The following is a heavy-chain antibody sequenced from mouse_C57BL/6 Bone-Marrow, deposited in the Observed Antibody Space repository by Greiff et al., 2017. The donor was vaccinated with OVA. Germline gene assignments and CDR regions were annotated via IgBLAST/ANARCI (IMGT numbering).Heavy chain of an antibody. CDR2: IYPSDSET. CDR3: ARRELRYFDV. CDR1: GYTFTSYW. D-gene: IGHD6-1*01. Sequence: VQLQQPGAELVRPGSSVKLSCKASGYTFTSYWMDRVKQRPGQGLEWIGNIYPSDSETHYNQKFKDKATLTVDKSSSTAYMQLSSLTSEDSAVYYCARRELRYFDVWGTGTTVTVSS. V-gene: IGHV1-61*01. J-gene: IGHJ1*03.